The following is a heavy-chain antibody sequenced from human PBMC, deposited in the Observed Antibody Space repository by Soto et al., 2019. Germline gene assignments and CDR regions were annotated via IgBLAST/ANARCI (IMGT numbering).Heavy chain of an antibody. CDR2: INAGNGNT. V-gene: IGHV1-3*01. Sequence: ASVKVSCKASGYTLSNYGSHWVRQAPGQRLEWMGLINAGNGNTKYSQKFQGRVTLTRDTSASTAYMELSSLRSEDTAVYYCARAWVVVTAPDYWGQGTLVTVSS. CDR1: GYTLSNYG. CDR3: ARAWVVVTAPDY. D-gene: IGHD2-21*02. J-gene: IGHJ4*02.